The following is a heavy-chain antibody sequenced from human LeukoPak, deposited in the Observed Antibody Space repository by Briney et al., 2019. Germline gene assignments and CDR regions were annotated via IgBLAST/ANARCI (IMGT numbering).Heavy chain of an antibody. Sequence: GASVKVSCKASGYTFTSYCISWVRQAPGQGLEWMGWISGYNGNTNYAQKFQGRVTMTTDTSTSTAYMEVRSLRSDDTAVYYCARDQFLLGYCSGGRGCRRSYYFDYWGQGTLVTVSS. CDR3: ARDQFLLGYCSGGRGCRRSYYFDY. CDR2: ISGYNGNT. CDR1: GYTFTSYC. D-gene: IGHD2-15*01. V-gene: IGHV1-18*01. J-gene: IGHJ4*02.